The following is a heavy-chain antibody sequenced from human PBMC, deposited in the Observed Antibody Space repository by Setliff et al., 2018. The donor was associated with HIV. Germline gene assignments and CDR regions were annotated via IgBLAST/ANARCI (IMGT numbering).Heavy chain of an antibody. Sequence: VASVKVSCKASGYTFTNYYMHWVRQAPGQGLEWMGIINPSGGSTSHAQKFQGRVNMTRDTSTSTVHMEVSSLRSEDTAVYYCAREGSFVPAAPLGNGNRILDFWGQGTLVTVSS. J-gene: IGHJ4*02. D-gene: IGHD2-2*01. CDR3: AREGSFVPAAPLGNGNRILDF. CDR1: GYTFTNYY. CDR2: INPSGGST. V-gene: IGHV1-46*01.